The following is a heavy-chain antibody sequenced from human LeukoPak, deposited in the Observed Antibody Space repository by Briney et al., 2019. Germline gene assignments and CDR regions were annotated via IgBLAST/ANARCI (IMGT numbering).Heavy chain of an antibody. CDR1: GGTFSSYA. D-gene: IGHD3-10*01. J-gene: IGHJ4*02. CDR2: IIPILGIA. Sequence: ASVKVSCKASGGTFSSYAISWVRQAPGQGLEWMGRIIPILGIANYAQKFQGRVTITADKSTSTAYMEPSSLRSEDTAVYYCARGAYGSGSYYNSRGYYFDYWGQGTLVTVSS. V-gene: IGHV1-69*04. CDR3: ARGAYGSGSYYNSRGYYFDY.